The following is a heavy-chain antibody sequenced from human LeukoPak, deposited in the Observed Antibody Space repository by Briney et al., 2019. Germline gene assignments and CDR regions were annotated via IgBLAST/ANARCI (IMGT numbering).Heavy chain of an antibody. V-gene: IGHV3-9*01. Sequence: GGSLRLSCAASGFTFDDYAMPWVRQAPGKGLEWVSGISWNSGSIGYADSVKGRFTISRDNAKNSLYLQMNSLRAEDTALYYCAKVCSSTSCYGAFDYWGQGTLVTVSS. CDR3: AKVCSSTSCYGAFDY. J-gene: IGHJ4*02. D-gene: IGHD2-2*01. CDR1: GFTFDDYA. CDR2: ISWNSGSI.